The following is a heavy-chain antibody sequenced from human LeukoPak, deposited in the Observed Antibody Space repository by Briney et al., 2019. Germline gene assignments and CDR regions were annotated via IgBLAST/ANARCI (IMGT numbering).Heavy chain of an antibody. Sequence: SVTVSCKASGGTFSSYAISWVRQAPGQGLEWMGGIIPIFGTANYAQKFQGRVTITADESTSTAYMELSSLRSEDTAVYYCARQSIVGATRYYYYMDVWGKGTTVTISS. J-gene: IGHJ6*03. D-gene: IGHD1-26*01. CDR3: ARQSIVGATRYYYYMDV. V-gene: IGHV1-69*13. CDR2: IIPIFGTA. CDR1: GGTFSSYA.